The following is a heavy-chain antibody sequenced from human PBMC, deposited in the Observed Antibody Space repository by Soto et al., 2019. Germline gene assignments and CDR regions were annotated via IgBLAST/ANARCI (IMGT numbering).Heavy chain of an antibody. J-gene: IGHJ4*02. CDR1: GGSISSSSYY. CDR3: ASQSTSQNNYYYGSGSYVDY. D-gene: IGHD3-10*01. Sequence: SETLSLTCTVSGGSISSSSYYWGWIRQPPGKGLEWIGSIYYSGSTYYNPSLKSRVTISVDTSKNQFSLKLSSVTAADTAVYYCASQSTSQNNYYYGSGSYVDYWGQGTLVTVSS. V-gene: IGHV4-39*01. CDR2: IYYSGST.